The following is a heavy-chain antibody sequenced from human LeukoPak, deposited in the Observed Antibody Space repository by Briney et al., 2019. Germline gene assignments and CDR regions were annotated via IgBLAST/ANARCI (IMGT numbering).Heavy chain of an antibody. V-gene: IGHV4-39*01. CDR1: GGSISSTSYY. Sequence: KPSETLSLTCTVSGGSISSTSYYWGWIRQAPGKGLEWLASIYYSGATYYNPSLKSRLTVSGDTSNNRFSLELTSVTAADTAVYYCARQGLQQLLPGSNFWGQGTLVTVSS. J-gene: IGHJ4*02. CDR3: ARQGLQQLLPGSNF. D-gene: IGHD6-19*01. CDR2: IYYSGAT.